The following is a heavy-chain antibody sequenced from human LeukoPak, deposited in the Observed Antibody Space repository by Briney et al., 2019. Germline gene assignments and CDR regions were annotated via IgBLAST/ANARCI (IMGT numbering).Heavy chain of an antibody. CDR1: GFVLNTYE. V-gene: IGHV3-48*03. J-gene: IGHJ5*02. CDR3: ARGDPHADL. Sequence: GGSLRLSCAASGFVLNTYEMNWVRQAPGKGREWIADITISGHTKNYADSVKGRFTISRDNARTSLYLQMNSMRVEDTGVYYCARGDPHADLWGQGTLVTVSS. CDR2: ITISGHTK.